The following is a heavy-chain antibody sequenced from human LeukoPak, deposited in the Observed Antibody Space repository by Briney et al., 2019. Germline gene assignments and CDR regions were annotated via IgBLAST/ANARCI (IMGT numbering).Heavy chain of an antibody. V-gene: IGHV4-4*02. J-gene: IGHJ4*02. CDR2: IYQSGIT. CDR3: ARGPRPRGGWFYFDY. CDR1: GDSISRGNY. D-gene: IGHD6-19*01. Sequence: PSETLSLTCGVSGDSISRGNYWNWVRQFPGKGLEWIGDIYQSGITNYNPSLKSRVTMSLDKSKNEFSLSLHSVTAADTAVYFCARGPRPRGGWFYFDYWGQGILVTVSS.